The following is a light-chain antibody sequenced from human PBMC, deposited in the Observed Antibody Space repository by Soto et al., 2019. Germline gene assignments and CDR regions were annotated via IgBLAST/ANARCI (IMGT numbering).Light chain of an antibody. CDR1: QSIRSD. J-gene: IGKJ4*01. V-gene: IGKV3-15*01. CDR3: QHNNNWPLT. Sequence: EIVMTQSPATLSVSPGERATLSCRASQSIRSDLAWYQQKPGQAPRLLIYAASTRATSIPARFSGGGSETEFTLTISSLQSEDFAVYYCQHNNNWPLTFGGGTKVEIK. CDR2: AAS.